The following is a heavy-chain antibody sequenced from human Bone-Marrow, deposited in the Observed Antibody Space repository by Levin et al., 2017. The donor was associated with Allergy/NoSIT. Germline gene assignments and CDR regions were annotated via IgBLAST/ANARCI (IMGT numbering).Heavy chain of an antibody. V-gene: IGHV4-34*01. J-gene: IGHJ6*03. CDR2: INHSGST. Sequence: TGGSLRLSCAVYGGSFSGYYWSWIRQPPGKGLEWIGEINHSGSTNYNPSLKSRVTISVDTSKNQFSLKLSSVTAADTAVYYCARGTNIVATSYYYYMDVWGKGTTVTVSS. CDR1: GGSFSGYY. D-gene: IGHD5-12*01. CDR3: ARGTNIVATSYYYYMDV.